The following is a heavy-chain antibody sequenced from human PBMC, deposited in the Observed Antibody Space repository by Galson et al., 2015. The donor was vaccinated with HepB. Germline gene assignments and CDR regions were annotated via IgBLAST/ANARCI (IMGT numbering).Heavy chain of an antibody. CDR1: GFTFTNDA. CDR2: LATIGGNT. Sequence: SLRLSCAISGFTFTNDAMSWVRQAPGKGLEWVASLATIGGNTYYADSMKGRFTISRDSFTNTIYLQMDSLRAEDTALYYCAKSGYDGSGYGFNDYWGQGTLVTVTS. V-gene: IGHV3-23*01. CDR3: AKSGYDGSGYGFNDY. J-gene: IGHJ4*02. D-gene: IGHD3-22*01.